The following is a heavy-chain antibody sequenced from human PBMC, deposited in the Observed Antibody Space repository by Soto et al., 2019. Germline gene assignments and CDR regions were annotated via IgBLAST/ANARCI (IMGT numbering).Heavy chain of an antibody. CDR3: ARILDSSGYYFDY. CDR2: IYPGDSDT. Sequence: GESLKISCKGSGYSFTSYWIGCVRQMPGKGLEWMGIIYPGDSDTRYSPSFQGQVTISADKSISTAYLQWSGLKASDTAMYYCARILDSSGYYFDYWGQGTLVTVSS. J-gene: IGHJ4*02. D-gene: IGHD3-22*01. CDR1: GYSFTSYW. V-gene: IGHV5-51*01.